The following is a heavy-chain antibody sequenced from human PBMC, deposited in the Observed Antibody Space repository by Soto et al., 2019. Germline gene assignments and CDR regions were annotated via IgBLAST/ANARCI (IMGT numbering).Heavy chain of an antibody. CDR2: ISYDGSNK. CDR1: GFTFSSYG. D-gene: IGHD2-2*01. Sequence: PGGSLRLSCAASGFTFSSYGMHWVRQAPGKGLEWVAVISYDGSNKYYADSVKGRFTISRDNSKNTLYLQMSSLTAEDTAVYYCAKGTSKLDYWGQGTLVTVSS. CDR3: AKGTSKLDY. V-gene: IGHV3-30*18. J-gene: IGHJ4*02.